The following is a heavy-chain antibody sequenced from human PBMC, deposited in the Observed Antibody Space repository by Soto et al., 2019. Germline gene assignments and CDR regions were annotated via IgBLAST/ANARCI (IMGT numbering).Heavy chain of an antibody. CDR2: IYYSGIT. J-gene: IGHJ6*03. Sequence: SETLSLTCTVSGGSISSGSYYWGWIRQPPGKGLEWIGSIYYSGITYYNPSLKSRVTISIDTSKNQFSLKLSSVTAADTAVYYCARHSRPGYYYYFMDVWGKGTTVTVSS. CDR1: GGSISSGSYY. V-gene: IGHV4-39*01. CDR3: ARHSRPGYYYYFMDV. D-gene: IGHD6-13*01.